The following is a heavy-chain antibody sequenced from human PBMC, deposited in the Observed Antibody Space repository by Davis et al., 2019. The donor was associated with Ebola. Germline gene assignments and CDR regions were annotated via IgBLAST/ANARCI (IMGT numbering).Heavy chain of an antibody. J-gene: IGHJ4*02. CDR1: GFIFNTAW. Sequence: GESLKISCAASGFIFNTAWMNWVRQAPGKGLEWVGRIKSKKDGGTTDYAASVKGRFTISRDDSKNTAYLQMNSLKTEDTAVYYCSIAAAGTNDYWGQGTLVTVSS. D-gene: IGHD6-13*01. V-gene: IGHV3-15*07. CDR3: SIAAAGTNDY. CDR2: IKSKKDGGTT.